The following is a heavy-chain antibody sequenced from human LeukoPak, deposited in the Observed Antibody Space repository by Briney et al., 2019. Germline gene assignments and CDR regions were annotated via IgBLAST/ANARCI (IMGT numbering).Heavy chain of an antibody. V-gene: IGHV4-39*07. D-gene: IGHD4-17*01. CDR1: GGSISSSSYY. Sequence: PSETLSLTCTVSGGSISSSSYYWGWIRQPPGKGLEWIGSIYYSGSTYYNPSLKSRVTISVDTSKNQFSLKLSSVTAADTAVYYCARDYGDSRDYWGQGTLVTVSS. CDR3: ARDYGDSRDY. CDR2: IYYSGST. J-gene: IGHJ4*02.